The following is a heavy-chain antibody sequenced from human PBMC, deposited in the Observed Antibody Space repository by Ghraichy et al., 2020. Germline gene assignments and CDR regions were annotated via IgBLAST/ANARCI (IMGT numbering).Heavy chain of an antibody. CDR3: ASIAVNYYDRGGLH. CDR1: GGSISSTSYY. J-gene: IGHJ4*02. Sequence: LSLTCTVSGGSISSTSYYWGWIRQPPGKGLEWIGSIYYSDSGTTYYNPSLKSRLTISVDTSKNQFSLKLSSVTAADTAVYYCASIAVNYYDRGGLHWGQGTLVTVSS. D-gene: IGHD3-22*01. CDR2: IYYSDSGTT. V-gene: IGHV4-39*01.